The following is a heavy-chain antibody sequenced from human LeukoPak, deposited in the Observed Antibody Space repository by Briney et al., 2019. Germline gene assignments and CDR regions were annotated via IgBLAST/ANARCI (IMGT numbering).Heavy chain of an antibody. V-gene: IGHV3-11*01. CDR3: ARMYYDILTGYYFDH. CDR2: ISSSGSTI. CDR1: GFTFSDYY. Sequence: GGSLRLSCAASGFTFSDYYMSWIRQAPGKGLEWVSYISSSGSTIYYADSVKGRFTISRDNAKNSLYLQMNSLRAEDTAVYYCARMYYDILTGYYFDHWGQGTLVTVSS. J-gene: IGHJ4*02. D-gene: IGHD3-9*01.